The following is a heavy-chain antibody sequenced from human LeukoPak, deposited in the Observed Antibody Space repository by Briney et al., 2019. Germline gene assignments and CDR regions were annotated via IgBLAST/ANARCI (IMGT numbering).Heavy chain of an antibody. CDR2: IWYDGSNK. J-gene: IGHJ4*02. V-gene: IGHV3-33*01. CDR3: ARDQLVRGVPDY. CDR1: GFTFSSYG. Sequence: GGSLRLSCAASGFTFSSYGMHWVRQAPGKGLEWVAVIWYDGSNKYYADSVKGRFTISRDNSKNTLYLQMNSLRAEDTAVYYCARDQLVRGVPDYWGQGTLVTVSS. D-gene: IGHD3-10*01.